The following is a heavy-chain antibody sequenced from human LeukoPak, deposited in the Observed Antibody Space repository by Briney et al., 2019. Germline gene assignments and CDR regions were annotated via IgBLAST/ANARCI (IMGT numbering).Heavy chain of an antibody. Sequence: GGSLRLSCAASGFTFSTYSMHWVRQAPGKGLEWVAIISYDGSKKYYADSVKGRFTISRDNSKNTLFLQMNSLRPEDTAVYYCARDLKTAMDYFDYWGQGALVTVSS. D-gene: IGHD2-2*01. CDR2: ISYDGSKK. CDR1: GFTFSTYS. CDR3: ARDLKTAMDYFDY. V-gene: IGHV3-30*04. J-gene: IGHJ4*02.